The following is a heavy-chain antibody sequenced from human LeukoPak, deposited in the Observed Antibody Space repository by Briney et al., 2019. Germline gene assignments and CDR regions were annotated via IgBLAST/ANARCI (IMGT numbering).Heavy chain of an antibody. D-gene: IGHD3-10*01. Sequence: PTETLSLTCTVSGGSISSYYWSWIRQPPGKGLEWIGYIYYSGSTNYNPSLKSRVTISVDTSKNQFSLKLSSVTAADTAVYYCARAGGWFGEINYYYMDVWGKGTTVTVSS. V-gene: IGHV4-59*01. CDR1: GGSISSYY. CDR3: ARAGGWFGEINYYYMDV. CDR2: IYYSGST. J-gene: IGHJ6*03.